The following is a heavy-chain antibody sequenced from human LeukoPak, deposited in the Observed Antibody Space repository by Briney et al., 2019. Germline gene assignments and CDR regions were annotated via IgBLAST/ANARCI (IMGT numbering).Heavy chain of an antibody. CDR2: IWYDGSNK. Sequence: GSLRLSCAASGFTFSSYGMHWVRQAPGKGLEWVAVIWYDGSNKYYADSVKGRFTISRDNSKNTLYLQMNSLGAEDTAVYYCAKATDTAMVTGFDYWGQGTLVTVSS. V-gene: IGHV3-33*06. CDR1: GFTFSSYG. D-gene: IGHD5-18*01. CDR3: AKATDTAMVTGFDY. J-gene: IGHJ4*02.